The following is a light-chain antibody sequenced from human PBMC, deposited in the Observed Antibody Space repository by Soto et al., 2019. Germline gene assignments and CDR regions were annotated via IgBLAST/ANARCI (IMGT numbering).Light chain of an antibody. CDR3: LQGTNWPWT. CDR1: QSLIHSDGSTY. Sequence: DVVMTQSPLSLPVTLGQPASISCRSSQSLIHSDGSTYLNWFQQRPGQSPRRLIYEVSDRDSGVPDRFGDSRSGTVFTLKSSRVEAEDVGVYYWLQGTNWPWTFGQGTEVEIK. V-gene: IGKV2-30*02. J-gene: IGKJ1*01. CDR2: EVS.